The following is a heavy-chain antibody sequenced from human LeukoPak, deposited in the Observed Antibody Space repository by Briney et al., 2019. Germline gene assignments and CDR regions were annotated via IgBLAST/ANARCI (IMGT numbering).Heavy chain of an antibody. Sequence: PGGSLRLSCAASGFTFSSYAMSWVRQAPGKVMEWVSAISGSGGSTYYADSVKGRFTISRDNSKTTLYLQMNSLRAEDTAVYYCAKAFGPNYYDSSGYYQYWGQGTLVTVSS. CDR3: AKAFGPNYYDSSGYYQY. J-gene: IGHJ4*02. CDR1: GFTFSSYA. D-gene: IGHD3-22*01. CDR2: ISGSGGST. V-gene: IGHV3-23*01.